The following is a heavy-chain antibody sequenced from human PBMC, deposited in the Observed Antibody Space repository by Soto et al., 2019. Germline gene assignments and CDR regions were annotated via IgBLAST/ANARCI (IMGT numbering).Heavy chain of an antibody. Sequence: QVQLQESGPGLVKPSETLSLTCTVSGVSISTYYWTWIRQAPGKALEWIGYVYNSGSTNYNPSLESRVTLSVDTSRNQFSLNLNAVTAADTAVYYCATGLTYGDYWFYWGQGTLVTVSS. J-gene: IGHJ4*02. D-gene: IGHD4-17*01. CDR2: VYNSGST. CDR3: ATGLTYGDYWFY. V-gene: IGHV4-59*08. CDR1: GVSISTYY.